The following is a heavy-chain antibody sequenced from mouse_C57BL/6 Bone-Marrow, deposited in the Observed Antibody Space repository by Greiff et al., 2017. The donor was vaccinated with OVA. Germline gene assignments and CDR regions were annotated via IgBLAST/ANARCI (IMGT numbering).Heavy chain of an antibody. V-gene: IGHV1-81*01. CDR1: GYTFTSYG. CDR2: IYPRSGNT. CDR3: ARKGRNRTVYWYFDV. Sequence: QVQLQQSGAELARPGASVKLSCKASGYTFTSYGISWVKQRTGQGLEWIGEIYPRSGNTYYNEKFKGKATLTADKSSSTAYMELRSLTSEDSAVYFCARKGRNRTVYWYFDVWGTGTTVTVSS. D-gene: IGHD4-1*01. J-gene: IGHJ1*03.